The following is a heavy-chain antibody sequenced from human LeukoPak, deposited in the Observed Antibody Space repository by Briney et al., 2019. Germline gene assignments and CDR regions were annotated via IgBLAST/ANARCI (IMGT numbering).Heavy chain of an antibody. CDR1: GGSVTDYNW. CDR3: ARSPGQLLLDY. D-gene: IGHD3-22*01. CDR2: VSQTGTT. J-gene: IGHJ4*02. Sequence: SETLSLTCAVSGGSVTDYNWWIWVRQPPGKGLEWIGEVSQTGTTKYNPSLQSRVIISVDKSKSQFSLKLNSVTAADTAVYYCARSPGQLLLDYWGQGALVTVS. V-gene: IGHV4-4*02.